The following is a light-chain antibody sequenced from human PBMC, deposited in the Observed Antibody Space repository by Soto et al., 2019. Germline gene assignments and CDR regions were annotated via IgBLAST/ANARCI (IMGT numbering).Light chain of an antibody. V-gene: IGKV1-5*01. CDR1: QSISSW. Sequence: IQMTQSPSTVSASVGDRVTITCRASQSISSWLAWYQQKPGKAPKLLIYDASSLESGVPSRFSGSGSGTEFTLNISSLQPDDFATYYCQQYNSYSLTFGQGTKVDI. J-gene: IGKJ1*01. CDR3: QQYNSYSLT. CDR2: DAS.